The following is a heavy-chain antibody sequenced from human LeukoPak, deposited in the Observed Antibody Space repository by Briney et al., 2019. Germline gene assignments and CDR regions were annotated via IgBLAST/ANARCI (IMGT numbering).Heavy chain of an antibody. CDR3: ARAPEGYCSSTSCYDNWFDP. CDR2: IYPGDSDT. J-gene: IGHJ5*02. CDR1: GNSFINYW. V-gene: IGHV5-51*01. D-gene: IGHD2-2*01. Sequence: GETLQISCKGSGNSFINYWIGWVRQMPGKGLEWMGIIYPGDSDTRYSPSFQGQVTISADKSISTAYLQWSSLKASDTAMYYCARAPEGYCSSTSCYDNWFDPWGQGTLVTVSS.